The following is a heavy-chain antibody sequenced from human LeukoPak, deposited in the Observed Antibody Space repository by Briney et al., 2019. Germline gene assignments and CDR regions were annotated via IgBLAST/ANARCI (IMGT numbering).Heavy chain of an antibody. CDR1: GYTFTGYS. D-gene: IGHD2-15*01. CDR2: INPNSGGT. J-gene: IGHJ4*02. Sequence: ASVKVSCKASGYTFTGYSIHWVRQAPGQGLEWMGWINPNSGGTNYAQNFQGRVTMTRDTSISTAYMELSRLRSEDTAVYYCARAGYCSGGSCYTFDYWGQGTLVTVSS. V-gene: IGHV1-2*02. CDR3: ARAGYCSGGSCYTFDY.